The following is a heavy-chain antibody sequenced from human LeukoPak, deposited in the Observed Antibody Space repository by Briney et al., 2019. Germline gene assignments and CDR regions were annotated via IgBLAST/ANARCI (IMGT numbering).Heavy chain of an antibody. J-gene: IGHJ1*01. Sequence: GGSLRLSCAASGFTFSSYDMHWVRQATGKGLEWVSAIGTAGDTYYPGSVKGRFTISRENAKNSLYLQMNSLRAEDTAVYYCARDGSARIAVADSEYFQHWGQGTLVTVSS. CDR1: GFTFSSYD. CDR2: IGTAGDT. CDR3: ARDGSARIAVADSEYFQH. V-gene: IGHV3-13*01. D-gene: IGHD6-19*01.